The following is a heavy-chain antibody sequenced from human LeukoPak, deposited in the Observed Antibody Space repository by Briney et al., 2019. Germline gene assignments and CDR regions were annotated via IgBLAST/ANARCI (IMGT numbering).Heavy chain of an antibody. CDR2: INPNSGGT. V-gene: IGHV1-2*02. J-gene: IGHJ4*02. CDR3: ARGSIVGATFDYFDY. Sequence: GASVKVSCKASGYTFTGYYIHWVRQAPGQGLEWMGWINPNSGGTNYAQKFQGRVTMIRDTCISTAYMDLSRLRSDDTAVYYCARGSIVGATFDYFDYWGQGTLVTVSS. D-gene: IGHD1-26*01. CDR1: GYTFTGYY.